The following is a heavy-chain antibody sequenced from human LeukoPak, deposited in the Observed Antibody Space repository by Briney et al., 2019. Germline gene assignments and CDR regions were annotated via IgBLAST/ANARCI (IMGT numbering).Heavy chain of an antibody. V-gene: IGHV3-15*01. CDR1: GFTFSTYA. CDR2: IKSKTDGGTT. CDR3: TTSFFYYYDSSGYQPFDY. D-gene: IGHD3-22*01. Sequence: GGSLRLSCAASGFTFSTYAMHWVRQAPGKGLEWVGRIKSKTDGGTTDYAAPVKGRFTISRDDSKNTLYLQMNSLKTEDTAVYYCTTSFFYYYDSSGYQPFDYWGQGTLVTVSS. J-gene: IGHJ4*02.